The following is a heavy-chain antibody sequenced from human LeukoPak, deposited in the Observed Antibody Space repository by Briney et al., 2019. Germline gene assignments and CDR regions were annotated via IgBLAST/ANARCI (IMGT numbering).Heavy chain of an antibody. D-gene: IGHD2-2*01. J-gene: IGHJ4*02. CDR2: IRSSSSYI. CDR3: AGSPAGSLFLDY. CDR1: GFTFSSYS. Sequence: GGSLRLSCAASGFTFSSYSMNWVRQAPGKGLEWVSSIRSSSSYIYYVDSVKGRFTISRDNSKNTLYLQMNSLRAEDSAVYYCAGSPAGSLFLDYWGQGALVTVSS. V-gene: IGHV3-21*01.